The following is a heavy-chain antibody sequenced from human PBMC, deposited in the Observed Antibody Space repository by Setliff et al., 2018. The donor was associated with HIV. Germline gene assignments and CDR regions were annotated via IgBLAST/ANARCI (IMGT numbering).Heavy chain of an antibody. J-gene: IGHJ3*01. D-gene: IGHD6-25*01. V-gene: IGHV3-7*01. CDR2: IKEDGSET. CDR1: GFTFSDYW. CDR3: ARDQYPVIAPAADALDV. Sequence: GGSLRLSCAASGFTFSDYWMSWVRQAPGKGLEWVANIKEDGSETYYVYSVEGRFTISRDNAKNSLYLQMNSLRAEDTAVYYCARDQYPVIAPAADALDVWGQGTMVTVSS.